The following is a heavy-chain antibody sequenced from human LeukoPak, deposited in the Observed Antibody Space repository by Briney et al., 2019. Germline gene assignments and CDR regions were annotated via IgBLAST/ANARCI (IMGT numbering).Heavy chain of an antibody. Sequence: ASVKVSCKASRYTFTSYGISWVRQAPGQGLEWMGWISAYNGNTNYAQKLQGRVTMTTDTSTSTAYMELRSLRSDDTAVYYCARDGWDYYDSSGYPLWDYWGQGTLVTVSS. V-gene: IGHV1-18*01. CDR1: RYTFTSYG. CDR3: ARDGWDYYDSSGYPLWDY. CDR2: ISAYNGNT. J-gene: IGHJ4*02. D-gene: IGHD3-22*01.